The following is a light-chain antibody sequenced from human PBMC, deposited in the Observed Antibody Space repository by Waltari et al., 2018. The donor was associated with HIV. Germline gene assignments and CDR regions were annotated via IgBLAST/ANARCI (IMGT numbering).Light chain of an antibody. CDR2: DAS. V-gene: IGKV3-11*01. CDR1: QSVGSL. Sequence: EIVLTQSPATLSLSPGERASLSCGASQSVGSLIAWYQQKPGQAPRLLIYDASNRATGIPARFSGSGSGTDFTLTISSLEPEDLAVYYCQQRSSWPLTFGGGTKVEIK. J-gene: IGKJ4*01. CDR3: QQRSSWPLT.